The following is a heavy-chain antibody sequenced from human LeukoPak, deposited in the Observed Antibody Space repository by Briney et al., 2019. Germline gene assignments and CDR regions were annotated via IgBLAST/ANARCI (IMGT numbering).Heavy chain of an antibody. CDR1: GGSISSYY. D-gene: IGHD3-22*01. Sequence: SETLSLTCTVSGGSISSYYWSWIRQPPGKGLEWIGYIYYSGSTNYNPSLKSRVTISVDTSKNQFSLKLSSVTAADTAVYYCARGGRITMIVVDGDAFDIWGQGTMVTVSS. CDR3: ARGGRITMIVVDGDAFDI. CDR2: IYYSGST. V-gene: IGHV4-59*01. J-gene: IGHJ3*02.